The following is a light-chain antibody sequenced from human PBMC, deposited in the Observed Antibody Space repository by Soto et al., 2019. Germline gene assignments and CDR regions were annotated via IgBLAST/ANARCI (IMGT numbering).Light chain of an antibody. V-gene: IGKV3D-20*02. CDR2: GAS. CDR1: QSVSSRF. CDR3: QQRSNWPRT. Sequence: IVLTQSPGTLSLSPGDRATLSCRASQSVSSRFLAWYQQKHGQPPSLLIYGASSRATGIPDRFSGSGSGTEFTLTISSLQSADFAVYYCQQRSNWPRTFGQGTKVDIK. J-gene: IGKJ1*01.